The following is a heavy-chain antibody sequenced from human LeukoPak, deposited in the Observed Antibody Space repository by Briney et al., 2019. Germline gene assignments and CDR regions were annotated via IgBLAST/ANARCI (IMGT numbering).Heavy chain of an antibody. Sequence: ASVKVFCKASGGTFSSYAISWVRQAPGQGLEWMGRIIPIFGTANYAQKFQGRVTITTDESTRTAYMELSSLRSEDTAVYDCASSVGEGDFDYWGQGTLVTVSS. D-gene: IGHD3-16*01. CDR3: ASSVGEGDFDY. J-gene: IGHJ4*02. V-gene: IGHV1-69*05. CDR2: IIPIFGTA. CDR1: GGTFSSYA.